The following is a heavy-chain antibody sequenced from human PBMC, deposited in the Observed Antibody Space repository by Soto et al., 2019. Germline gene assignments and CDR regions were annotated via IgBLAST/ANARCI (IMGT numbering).Heavy chain of an antibody. CDR2: IYATGTT. CDR1: GASISGFY. V-gene: IGHV4-4*07. J-gene: IGHJ5*02. Sequence: TSETLSLTCTVSGASISGFYWSWIRKSAGKGLEWIGRIYATGTTDYNPSLKSRVMMSVDTSKKQFSLRLRSVTAADTAVYYCVRDGTKTLRDWFDPWGQGISVTVSS. CDR3: VRDGTKTLRDWFDP. D-gene: IGHD1-1*01.